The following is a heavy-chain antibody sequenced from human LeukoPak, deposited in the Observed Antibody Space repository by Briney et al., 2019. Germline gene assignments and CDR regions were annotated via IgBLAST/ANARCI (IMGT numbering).Heavy chain of an antibody. CDR1: GGSIGNYY. D-gene: IGHD3-3*01. V-gene: IGHV4-59*08. CDR3: ARQRRFDFWSGTFDP. CDR2: IYNSATT. Sequence: TSETLSLTCTVSGGSIGNYYWSWIRQPPGKGLEWIGYIYNSATTNYNPSLKSRVTISEDTSKNQFSLKLRSVTAADTALYYCARQRRFDFWSGTFDPWGLGILVTVSS. J-gene: IGHJ5*02.